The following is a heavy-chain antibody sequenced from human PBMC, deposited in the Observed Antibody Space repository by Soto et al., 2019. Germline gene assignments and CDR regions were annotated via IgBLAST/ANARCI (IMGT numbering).Heavy chain of an antibody. CDR2: IYPGDSDT. D-gene: IGHD2-21*01. Sequence: RESLKISCKGSGSSVTTYWIGLVRQIHATGLEWMGIIYPGDSDTRYSPSFQGQVTISADKSISTAYLQWSSLRPEDTDVYYCAKVPQGDPLISDYGLDVWGQGTTVTVSS. CDR1: GSSVTTYW. V-gene: IGHV5-51*01. J-gene: IGHJ6*02. CDR3: AKVPQGDPLISDYGLDV.